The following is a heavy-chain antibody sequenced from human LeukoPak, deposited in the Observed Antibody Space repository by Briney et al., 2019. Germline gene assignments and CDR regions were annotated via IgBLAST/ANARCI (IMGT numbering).Heavy chain of an antibody. D-gene: IGHD3-16*01. CDR1: GYTLSSYD. Sequence: GASVKVSCKASGYTLSSYDINWVRQAPGQGLEWMGWISAYNGNTNYAQKLQGRVTMTTDTSTSTAYMELRSLRSDDTAVYYCARTGWGSYLLDYWGQGTLVTVSS. J-gene: IGHJ4*02. CDR2: ISAYNGNT. CDR3: ARTGWGSYLLDY. V-gene: IGHV1-18*01.